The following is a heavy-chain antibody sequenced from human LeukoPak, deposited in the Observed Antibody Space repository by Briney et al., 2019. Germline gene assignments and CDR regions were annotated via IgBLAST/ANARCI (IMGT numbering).Heavy chain of an antibody. CDR2: IRYDGSNK. CDR1: GFTFSSYG. CDR3: TRLLVAGFDY. V-gene: IGHV3-30*02. J-gene: IGHJ4*02. Sequence: GGSLRLSCAASGFTFSSYGMHWVRQAPGKGLEWVAFIRYDGSNKYYADSVKGRFTISRDNSKNTLFLQMNSLKTEDTAVYYCTRLLVAGFDYWGQGTLVTVSS. D-gene: IGHD2-15*01.